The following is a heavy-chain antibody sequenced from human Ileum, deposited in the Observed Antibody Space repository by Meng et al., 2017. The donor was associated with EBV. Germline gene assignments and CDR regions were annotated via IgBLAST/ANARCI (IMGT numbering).Heavy chain of an antibody. V-gene: IGHV1-18*03. CDR2: ISSYSGNT. D-gene: IGHD1-14*01. J-gene: IGHJ5*02. Sequence: QVQRVESGAEVKKPGASVKVSCKASGYTFTDYGITWVRQAPGQGLEWMGWISSYSGNTKYAQKFQGRVTMTTDTFTTTTYMELRSLRSDDMAVYYCARDLMSGNLNWFDPWGQGTLVTVSS. CDR1: GYTFTDYG. CDR3: ARDLMSGNLNWFDP.